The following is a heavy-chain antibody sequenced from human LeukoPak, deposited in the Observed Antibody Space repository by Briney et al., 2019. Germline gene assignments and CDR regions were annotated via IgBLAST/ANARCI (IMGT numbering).Heavy chain of an antibody. D-gene: IGHD2-15*01. J-gene: IGHJ3*02. V-gene: IGHV3-30*04. CDR3: AREGVVVVAASYYVEPDAFDI. CDR2: ISYDGSNK. Sequence: GGSLRLSCAASGFTFSTYAMHWVRQAPGKGLEWVAVISYDGSNKYYADSVKGRFTISRDNSKNTLYLQMNSLRAEDTAVYYCAREGVVVVAASYYVEPDAFDIWGQGTMVTVSS. CDR1: GFTFSTYA.